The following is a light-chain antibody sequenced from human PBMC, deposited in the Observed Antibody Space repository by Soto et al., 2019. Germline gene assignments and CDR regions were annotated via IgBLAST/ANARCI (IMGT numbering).Light chain of an antibody. CDR1: QGISKF. CDR3: QKYDGVPWS. CDR2: AAS. V-gene: IGKV1-27*01. Sequence: DIQMTQSPSSLSASVGARVTIPCRASQGISKFLAWYQQKPGKAPQFPIYAASTLQSGVPSRFSGSGSGTDFTLTISSLQPEDGATYYCQKYDGVPWSFGQGTKVEVK. J-gene: IGKJ1*01.